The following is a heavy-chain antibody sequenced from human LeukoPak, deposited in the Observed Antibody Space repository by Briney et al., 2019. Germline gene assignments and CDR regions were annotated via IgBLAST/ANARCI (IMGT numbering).Heavy chain of an antibody. V-gene: IGHV4-34*01. J-gene: IGHJ4*02. Sequence: SETLSLTCAVYGGSFSGYYWSWIRQPPGKGLEWIGEINHSGSTNYNPSLKSRVTISVDTSKNQFSLKLSSVTAADTAVYYCAISTTVTAPIDYWGQGTLVTVSS. CDR3: AISTTVTAPIDY. CDR1: GGSFSGYY. D-gene: IGHD4-17*01. CDR2: INHSGST.